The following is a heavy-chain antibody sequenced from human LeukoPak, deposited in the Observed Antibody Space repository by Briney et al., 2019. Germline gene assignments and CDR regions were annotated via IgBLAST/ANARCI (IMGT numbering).Heavy chain of an antibody. CDR3: ARAGGYYDSSGYYDY. D-gene: IGHD3-22*01. CDR2: IIPIFGTA. CDR1: GVTFSSYA. J-gene: IGHJ4*02. V-gene: IGHV1-69*01. Sequence: SVKVSCKASGVTFSSYAISWVRQAPGQGLEWMGGIIPIFGTANYAQKFQGRVTITADESTSTAYMELSSLRSEDTAVYYCARAGGYYDSSGYYDYWGQGTLVTVSS.